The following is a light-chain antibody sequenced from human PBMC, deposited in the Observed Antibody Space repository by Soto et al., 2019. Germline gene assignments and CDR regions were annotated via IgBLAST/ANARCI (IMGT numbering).Light chain of an antibody. Sequence: ESVLTQSPGTLSLSPGEGATLSCRASQSVSSSYLAWYQQKPGQPPRLLIYGASSRVIGIPDRFRGRGSGTDFTLTISRLEPEDFAVYYCQQYGSSPLTFGGGTKVDIK. CDR3: QQYGSSPLT. J-gene: IGKJ4*01. CDR2: GAS. CDR1: QSVSSSY. V-gene: IGKV3-20*01.